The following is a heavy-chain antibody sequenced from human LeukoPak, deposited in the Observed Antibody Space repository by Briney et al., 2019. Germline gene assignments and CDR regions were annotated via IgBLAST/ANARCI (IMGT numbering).Heavy chain of an antibody. V-gene: IGHV3-7*01. CDR1: GFTFSSYW. CDR2: IKQDGSEK. D-gene: IGHD2-2*01. Sequence: PGGSLRLSCAAFGFTFSSYWMSWVRQAPGKGLEWVANIKQDGSEKYYVDSVKGRFTISRDNAKNSLYLQMNSLRAEDTAVYYCASRIQYCSSTSCYQGAFDIWGQGTMVTVSS. J-gene: IGHJ3*02. CDR3: ASRIQYCSSTSCYQGAFDI.